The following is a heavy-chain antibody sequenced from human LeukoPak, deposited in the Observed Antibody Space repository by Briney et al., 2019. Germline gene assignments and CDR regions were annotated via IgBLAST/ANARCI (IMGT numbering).Heavy chain of an antibody. D-gene: IGHD2-8*01. J-gene: IGHJ4*02. Sequence: SETLSLTCAVYGGSFSGYYWSWIRQPPGKGLEWIGEINHSESTNYNPSLKSRVTITVDTSKNQFSLKLSSVTAADTAVYYCAIRLGYCTNGVCSLFDYWGQGTLVTVSS. V-gene: IGHV4-34*01. CDR3: AIRLGYCTNGVCSLFDY. CDR2: INHSEST. CDR1: GGSFSGYY.